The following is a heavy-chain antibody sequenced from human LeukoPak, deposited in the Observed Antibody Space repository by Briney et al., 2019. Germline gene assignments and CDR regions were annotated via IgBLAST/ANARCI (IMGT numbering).Heavy chain of an antibody. Sequence: AETLSLTCAVYGFSFSGYYWSWVRQPPGKGLEWVGEINHSGSTNYNPSLKSRVTVSVDTSKNQFSLKLSSVTAADTAVYYCARDYGSGSYIGARTYNWFDPWGQGTLVTVSS. J-gene: IGHJ5*02. V-gene: IGHV4-34*01. D-gene: IGHD3-10*01. CDR2: INHSGST. CDR1: GFSFSGYY. CDR3: ARDYGSGSYIGARTYNWFDP.